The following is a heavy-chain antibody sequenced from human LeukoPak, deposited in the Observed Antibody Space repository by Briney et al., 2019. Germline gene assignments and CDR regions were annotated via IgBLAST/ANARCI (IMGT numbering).Heavy chain of an antibody. D-gene: IGHD4-23*01. V-gene: IGHV4-38-2*01. CDR2: IYGSEST. J-gene: IGHJ5*01. CDR3: ARYDSRGSASTRFDS. Sequence: PSETLSLTCAVSGYPLGRNYFWGWGRQPPGKRLEWIGRIYGSESTTYNPSLMNRVTISVDTSRNHLSLQLTSATAADTAVYYCARYDSRGSASTRFDSWGQGILVTISS. CDR1: GYPLGRNYF.